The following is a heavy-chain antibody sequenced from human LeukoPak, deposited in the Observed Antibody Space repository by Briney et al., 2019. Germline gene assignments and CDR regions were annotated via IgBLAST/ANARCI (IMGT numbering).Heavy chain of an antibody. J-gene: IGHJ4*02. D-gene: IGHD2-15*01. Sequence: PGGSLRLSCAASGFTLRSYGMHWVRQAPGKGLELVAVIWHDGKHKFYLDSVKGRFTVSRDKSKNTLSLQMDSLRVEDTAVYYCGRDRGSDDPIDYWGQRTLVTVSS. CDR3: GRDRGSDDPIDY. CDR2: IWHDGKHK. V-gene: IGHV3-33*01. CDR1: GFTLRSYG.